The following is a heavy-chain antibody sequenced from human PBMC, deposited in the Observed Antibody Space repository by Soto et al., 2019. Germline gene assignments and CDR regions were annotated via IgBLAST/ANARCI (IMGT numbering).Heavy chain of an antibody. CDR2: IYHSGNT. CDR3: ARDLGIGSSGPFDY. CDR1: GDSITAYY. D-gene: IGHD6-13*01. V-gene: IGHV4-59*01. Sequence: SETLSLTCTVSGDSITAYYWSWLRQAPGKGLEWIGFIYHSGNTNYKSSLKGRVTMSMDTSKSQFFLKLTSVTAADTAVYYCARDLGIGSSGPFDYWGQGALVTVSS. J-gene: IGHJ4*02.